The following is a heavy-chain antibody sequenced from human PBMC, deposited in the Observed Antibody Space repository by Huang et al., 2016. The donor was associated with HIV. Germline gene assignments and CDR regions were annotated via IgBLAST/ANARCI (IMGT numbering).Heavy chain of an antibody. V-gene: IGHV4-59*11. CDR1: GGSISSHY. CDR2: VYYSGSP. CDR3: ARDGTAHYYYYMDV. J-gene: IGHJ6*03. Sequence: QVQLQESGPGLVKPSETLSLTCTVSGGSISSHYWSWIRQPPGKGLEWIGSVYYSGSPNYNPSLKSRVTISGDTSKNQFSLKLSSVTAADTAVYYCARDGTAHYYYYMDVWGKGTTVTVSS.